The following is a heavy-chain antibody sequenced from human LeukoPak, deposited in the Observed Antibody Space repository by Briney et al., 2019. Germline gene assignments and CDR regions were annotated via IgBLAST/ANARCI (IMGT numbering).Heavy chain of an antibody. Sequence: PGRSLRLSCAASGFTFDDYAMHWVRQAPGKGLEWVSVISWNSGSIGYADSVKGRFTISRENAKNSLYLQMNSLGAADTAVYYCARATLEPQRVIAVAKPPDYWGQGTLVTVSS. D-gene: IGHD6-19*01. CDR3: ARATLEPQRVIAVAKPPDY. CDR1: GFTFDDYA. V-gene: IGHV3-9*01. CDR2: ISWNSGSI. J-gene: IGHJ4*02.